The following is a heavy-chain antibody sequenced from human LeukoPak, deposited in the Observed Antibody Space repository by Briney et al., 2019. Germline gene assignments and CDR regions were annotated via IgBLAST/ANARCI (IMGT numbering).Heavy chain of an antibody. J-gene: IGHJ4*02. D-gene: IGHD6-19*01. Sequence: PGGSLRLSCEASGFTFSTYAMHWVRQAPGKGLEYVSAISSDGRIAFYANSVKGRFTISRDSSKNILYLQMGSLRPEDMAVYYCARVSGWYWFDFWGQGTLVTVSS. CDR3: ARVSGWYWFDF. CDR1: GFTFSTYA. V-gene: IGHV3-64*01. CDR2: ISSDGRIA.